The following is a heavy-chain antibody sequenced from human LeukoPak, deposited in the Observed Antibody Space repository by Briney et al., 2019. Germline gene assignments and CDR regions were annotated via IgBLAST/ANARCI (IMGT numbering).Heavy chain of an antibody. CDR1: GFTFDDYA. D-gene: IGHD2-21*01. Sequence: GGSLRLSCAASGFTFDDYAIHWVRQVPGKGLEWISGISWNAGTIGYADSVKGRFTVSRDNAKNSLYLQMNSLRAEDTAVYYCARFPFDYWGQGTLVTVSS. V-gene: IGHV3-9*01. J-gene: IGHJ4*02. CDR3: ARFPFDY. CDR2: ISWNAGTI.